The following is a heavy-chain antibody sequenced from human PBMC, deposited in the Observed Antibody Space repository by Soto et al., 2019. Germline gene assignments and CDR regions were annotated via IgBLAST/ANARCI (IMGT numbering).Heavy chain of an antibody. Sequence: SVKVSCKASGGTFSSYAISWVRQAPGQGLEWMGGIIPIFGTANYAQKFQGRVTITADESTSTAYMELSSLRSEDTAVYYCANERFFASSSYHYGYWVQGSLVT. CDR3: ANERFFASSSYHYGY. CDR2: IIPIFGTA. D-gene: IGHD3-22*01. CDR1: GGTFSSYA. V-gene: IGHV1-69*13. J-gene: IGHJ4*02.